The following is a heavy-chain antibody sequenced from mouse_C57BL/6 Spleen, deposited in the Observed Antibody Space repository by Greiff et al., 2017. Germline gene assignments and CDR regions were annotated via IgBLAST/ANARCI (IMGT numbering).Heavy chain of an antibody. CDR1: GFTFSSYG. V-gene: IGHV5-6*02. D-gene: IGHD1-1*01. CDR2: ISSGGSYT. CDR3: ARRESGSAYFDY. Sequence: EVKLMESGGDLVKPGGSLKLSCAASGFTFSSYGMSWVRQTPDKRLEWVATISSGGSYTYYPDSVKGRFTISRDNAKNTLYLQMSSLKSEDTAMYYCARRESGSAYFDYWGQGTTLTVSS. J-gene: IGHJ2*01.